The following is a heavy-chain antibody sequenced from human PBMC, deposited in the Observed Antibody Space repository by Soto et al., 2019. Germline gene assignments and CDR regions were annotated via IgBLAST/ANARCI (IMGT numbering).Heavy chain of an antibody. J-gene: IGHJ4*02. CDR3: AKDMGVAHDY. D-gene: IGHD5-12*01. CDR2: ISWNSGSI. Sequence: PGGSLRLSCAASGFTFDDYAMHWVRQAPGKGLEWVSGISWNSGSIGYADSVKGRFTISRDNAKNSLYLQMNSLRAEDTALYYCAKDMGVAHDYWGQGTLVTVSS. CDR1: GFTFDDYA. V-gene: IGHV3-9*01.